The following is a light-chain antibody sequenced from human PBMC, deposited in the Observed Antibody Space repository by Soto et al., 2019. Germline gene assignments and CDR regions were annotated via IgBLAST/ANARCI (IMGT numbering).Light chain of an antibody. CDR1: SSDVGAYNY. J-gene: IGLJ2*01. CDR3: SSYTRSTTLV. V-gene: IGLV2-14*03. CDR2: DVS. Sequence: QSALTQPASVSGSPGQSITISCTGTSSDVGAYNYVSWYQQYPGKAPKLIIYDVSNRPSGVSNRFSGSKSGNTASLTISGLQAEDDSDYYCSSYTRSTTLVFGGGTKLTVL.